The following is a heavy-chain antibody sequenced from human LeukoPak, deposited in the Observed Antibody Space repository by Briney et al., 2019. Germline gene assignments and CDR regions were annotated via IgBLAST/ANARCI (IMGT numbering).Heavy chain of an antibody. Sequence: GGSLRLSCAASGFTFSKYWMLWVRPAPGKGLESVSRINTDGPVTTYADSVKGRFTISRDNADNTICLQMNSVRDEDTAVYYCATKQWLAPPPDSWGEGTPVTVSS. D-gene: IGHD6-19*01. CDR2: INTDGPVT. V-gene: IGHV3-74*01. J-gene: IGHJ5*01. CDR3: ATKQWLAPPPDS. CDR1: GFTFSKYW.